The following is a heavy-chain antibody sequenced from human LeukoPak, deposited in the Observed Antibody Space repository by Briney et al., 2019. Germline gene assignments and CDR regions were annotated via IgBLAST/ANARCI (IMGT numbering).Heavy chain of an antibody. Sequence: GGSLRLSCAASGFTFSSYAMSWVRQAPGKGLEWVSAISGSGGSTYYADSVKGRFTTSRDNSKNTLYLQMNSLRAEDTAVYYCAKDRGSSIAAADSLLFDYWGQGTLVTVSS. V-gene: IGHV3-23*01. D-gene: IGHD6-13*01. CDR3: AKDRGSSIAAADSLLFDY. J-gene: IGHJ4*02. CDR2: ISGSGGST. CDR1: GFTFSSYA.